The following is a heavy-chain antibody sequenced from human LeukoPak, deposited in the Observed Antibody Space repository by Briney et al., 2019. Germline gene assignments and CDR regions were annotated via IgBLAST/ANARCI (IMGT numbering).Heavy chain of an antibody. CDR2: IYYSGST. J-gene: IGHJ4*02. Sequence: KPSETLSLTCTVSGGSISSSSYYWGWIRQPPGKGLEWIGSIYYSGSTYYNPSLKSRVTISVDTSKNQFSLKLSSVTAADTAVYYCARGRFLEWLSDLDYWGQGTLVTVSS. CDR1: GGSISSSSYY. CDR3: ARGRFLEWLSDLDY. V-gene: IGHV4-39*07. D-gene: IGHD3-3*01.